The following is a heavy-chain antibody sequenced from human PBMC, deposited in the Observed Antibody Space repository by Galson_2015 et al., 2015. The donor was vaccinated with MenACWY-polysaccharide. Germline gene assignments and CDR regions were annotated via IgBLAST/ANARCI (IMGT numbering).Heavy chain of an antibody. V-gene: IGHV2-26*01. CDR1: GFSLSNARMG. CDR3: ARGDSSGWVNFDY. J-gene: IGHJ4*02. CDR2: IFSNDEK. D-gene: IGHD6-19*01. Sequence: PALVKPTQTLTLTCTVSGFSLSNARMGVSWIRQPPGKALEWLAHIFSNDEKSYSTSLKSRLTISKDTSKSQVVLTMTNMDPVDTATYYCARGDSSGWVNFDYWGQGTLVTVSS.